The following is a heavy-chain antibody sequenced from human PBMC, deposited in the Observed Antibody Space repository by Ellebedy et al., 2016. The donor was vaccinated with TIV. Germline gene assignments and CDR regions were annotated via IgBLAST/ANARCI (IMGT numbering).Heavy chain of an antibody. D-gene: IGHD2-2*01. CDR2: IYYSGST. J-gene: IGHJ2*01. Sequence: SETLSLTCTVSGGSISSYYWSWIRQPPGKGLEWIEYIYYSGSTNYNPSLKSRVTMSVDTSKNQFSLKLSSVTAADTAVYYCAREGDIVVVPAAPSFQGDPNWYFDLWGRGTLVTVSS. V-gene: IGHV4-59*12. CDR3: AREGDIVVVPAAPSFQGDPNWYFDL. CDR1: GGSISSYY.